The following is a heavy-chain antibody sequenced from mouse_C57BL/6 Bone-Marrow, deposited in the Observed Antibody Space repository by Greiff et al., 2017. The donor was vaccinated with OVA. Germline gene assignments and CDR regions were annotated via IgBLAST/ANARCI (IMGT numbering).Heavy chain of an antibody. Sequence: QVTLKECGPGILQPSQTLSLTCSFSGFSLSTFGMGVGWIRQPSGKGLEWLAHIWWDDDKYYNPALKSRLTISKDTSKNQVFLKIANVDTADTATYYCARLIYYDYDDYFDYWGQGTTLTVSS. D-gene: IGHD2-4*01. CDR1: GFSLSTFGMG. CDR3: ARLIYYDYDDYFDY. J-gene: IGHJ2*01. CDR2: IWWDDDK. V-gene: IGHV8-8*01.